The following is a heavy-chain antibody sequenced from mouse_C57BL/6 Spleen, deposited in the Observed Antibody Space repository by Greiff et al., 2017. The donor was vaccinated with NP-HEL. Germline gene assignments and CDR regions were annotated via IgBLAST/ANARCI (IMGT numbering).Heavy chain of an antibody. CDR1: GYSITSGYY. D-gene: IGHD1-1*01. J-gene: IGHJ1*03. CDR2: ISYDGSN. CDR3: ARNRGYYVRYFDV. Sequence: EVQLQQSGPGLVKPSQSLSLTCSVTGYSITSGYYWNWIRQFPGNKLEWMGYISYDGSNNYNPSLKNRISITRDTSKNQVFLKLNSVTTEDTATYDCARNRGYYVRYFDVWGTGTTVTVSS. V-gene: IGHV3-6*01.